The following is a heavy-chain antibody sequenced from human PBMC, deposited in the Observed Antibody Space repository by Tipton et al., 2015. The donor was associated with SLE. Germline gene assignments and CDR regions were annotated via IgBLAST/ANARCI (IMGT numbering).Heavy chain of an antibody. V-gene: IGHV3-23*01. J-gene: IGHJ4*02. Sequence: SLRLSCTASGFTFGSYAMTWVRQAPGKGLEWVSAISGSDDYTYYANSVKGRFTISRDNSKNTLYLQMNTLRADDTAVYYCATDTSYYWGQGTLVTFSS. CDR2: ISGSDDYT. D-gene: IGHD3-16*01. CDR3: ATDTSYY. CDR1: GFTFGSYA.